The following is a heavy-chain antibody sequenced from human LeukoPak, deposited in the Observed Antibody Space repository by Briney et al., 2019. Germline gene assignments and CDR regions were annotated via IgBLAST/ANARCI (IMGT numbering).Heavy chain of an antibody. CDR2: ISYSGST. Sequence: MPSETLSLTCTVSGGSIGSYYWSWIRQPPGKGLEWIGHISYSGSTNYNPSLKSRVTISVDTSKNQFSLKLSSVTAADTAVYYCARGGSGSALNWFDPWGQGTLVTVSS. CDR3: ARGGSGSALNWFDP. J-gene: IGHJ5*02. CDR1: GGSIGSYY. V-gene: IGHV4-59*01. D-gene: IGHD5-12*01.